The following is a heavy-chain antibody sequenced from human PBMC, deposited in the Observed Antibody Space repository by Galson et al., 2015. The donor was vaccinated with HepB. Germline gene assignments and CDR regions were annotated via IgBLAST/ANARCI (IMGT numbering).Heavy chain of an antibody. J-gene: IGHJ4*02. CDR3: GRDPYGDYEGGGGFADY. D-gene: IGHD4-17*01. CDR1: GFTFSSYA. Sequence: SLRLSCAASGFTFSSYAMHWVRQAPGKGLEWVAIISYDGSNKDYADSVKGRFTISRDNSKNTLYLQMNSLRAEDTAVYYCGRDPYGDYEGGGGFADYWGQGTLVTVSS. CDR2: ISYDGSNK. V-gene: IGHV3-30-3*01.